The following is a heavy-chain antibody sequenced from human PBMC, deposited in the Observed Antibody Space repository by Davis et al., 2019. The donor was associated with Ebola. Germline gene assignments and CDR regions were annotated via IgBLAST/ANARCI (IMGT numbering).Heavy chain of an antibody. Sequence: SETLSLTCTVSGGSISSSSYYWGWIRQPPGKGLEWIGSIYYSGSTYYNPSLKSRVTISVDTSKNQFSLKLSSVTSADTAVYYCASARGGTSFAFDIWGQGTMVTVSS. CDR1: GGSISSSSYY. D-gene: IGHD1-1*01. J-gene: IGHJ3*02. CDR2: IYYSGST. CDR3: ASARGGTSFAFDI. V-gene: IGHV4-39*07.